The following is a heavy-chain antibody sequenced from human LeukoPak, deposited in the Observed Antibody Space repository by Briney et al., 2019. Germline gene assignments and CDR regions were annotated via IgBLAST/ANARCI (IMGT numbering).Heavy chain of an antibody. V-gene: IGHV1-46*01. CDR2: INPSGGST. CDR1: GYTFTSYY. D-gene: IGHD2-2*01. CDR3: AKGYCSSTSCYYYFDY. J-gene: IGHJ4*02. Sequence: ASVTVSCKASGYTFTSYYMHWVRQAPGQGLEWMGIINPSGGSTSYAQKFQGRVTMTRDTSTSTVYMELSSLRSEDTAVYYCAKGYCSSTSCYYYFDYWGQGTLVTVSS.